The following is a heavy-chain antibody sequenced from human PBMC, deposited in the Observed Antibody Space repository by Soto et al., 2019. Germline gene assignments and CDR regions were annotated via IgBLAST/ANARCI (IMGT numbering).Heavy chain of an antibody. D-gene: IGHD3-22*01. CDR1: GSGFSALA. J-gene: IGHJ4*02. Sequence: GGFLRLSCTASGSGFSALAMHWIRQPPGKGLEWVAVVFNDESSISYADSVKGRFTISRDNSRNTLYLQMASLRLEDTALYYCATGAAYYYDTSRYWGQGTLVTVSS. CDR2: VFNDESSI. V-gene: IGHV3-30-3*01. CDR3: ATGAAYYYDTSRY.